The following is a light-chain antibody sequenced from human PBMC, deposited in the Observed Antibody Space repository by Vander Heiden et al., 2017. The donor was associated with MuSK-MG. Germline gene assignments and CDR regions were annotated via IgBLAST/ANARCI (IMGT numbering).Light chain of an antibody. CDR1: QSVNQW. CDR3: QQYDNYPWT. Sequence: DIQMTQSPSTVSASIGDRVNITCRASQSVNQWLAWHQQKPGVAPKVLIFKASTTESGVSSRFSGSGSGTDFTLTITSQQPGDSATYYCQQYDNYPWTFGQGTKLEIK. CDR2: KAS. V-gene: IGKV1-5*03. J-gene: IGKJ1*01.